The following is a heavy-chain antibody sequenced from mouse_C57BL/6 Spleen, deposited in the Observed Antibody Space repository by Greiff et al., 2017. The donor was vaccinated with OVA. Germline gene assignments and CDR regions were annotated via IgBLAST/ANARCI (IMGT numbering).Heavy chain of an antibody. J-gene: IGHJ4*01. CDR2: ISSGSSTI. V-gene: IGHV5-17*01. CDR1: GFTFSDYG. D-gene: IGHD1-1*01. CDR3: ARPTVVATKAMDY. Sequence: EVMLVESGGGLVKPGGSLKLSCAASGFTFSDYGMHWVRPAPEKGLEWVAYISSGSSTIYYADTVTGRFTISRDNAKNTLFLQMTSLRSEDTAMYYCARPTVVATKAMDYWGQGTSVTVSS.